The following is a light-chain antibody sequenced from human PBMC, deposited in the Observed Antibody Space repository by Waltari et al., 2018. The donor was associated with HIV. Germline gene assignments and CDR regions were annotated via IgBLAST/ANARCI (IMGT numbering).Light chain of an antibody. CDR3: A. Sequence: QSALTQPASVSGSPGQSITISCTGTSSDVGSYNLVSWYQQHPGKAPKLTIYEVSKRPSGVSNRFHGSKSGNTASLTISGLQAEDEASTYVAFGGGTKLTVL. V-gene: IGLV2-23*02. J-gene: IGLJ2*01. CDR1: SSDVGSYNL. CDR2: EVS.